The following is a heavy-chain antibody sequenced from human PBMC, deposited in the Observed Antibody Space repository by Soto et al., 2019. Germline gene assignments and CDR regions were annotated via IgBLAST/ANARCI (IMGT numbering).Heavy chain of an antibody. D-gene: IGHD2-15*01. J-gene: IGHJ5*02. CDR1: GGTFSSYT. V-gene: IGHV1-69*02. CDR3: ARGYCSGGSCYYDWFDP. Sequence: QVQLVQSGAEVKKPGSSVKVSCKASGGTFSSYTISWVRQAPGQGLEWMGRIIPILGIANYAQKFQGRVTITADKSTSTAYMELSSLRSEDTAVYYCARGYCSGGSCYYDWFDPWGQGTLVTVSS. CDR2: IIPILGIA.